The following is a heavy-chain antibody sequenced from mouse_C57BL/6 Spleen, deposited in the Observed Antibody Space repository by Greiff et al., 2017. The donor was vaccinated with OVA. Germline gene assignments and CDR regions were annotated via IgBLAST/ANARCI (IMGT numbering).Heavy chain of an antibody. J-gene: IGHJ1*03. CDR2: IYPGSGNT. CDR1: GYTFTDYY. D-gene: IGHD1-1*01. V-gene: IGHV1-76*01. Sequence: QVQLQQSGAELVRPGASVKLSCKASGYTFTDYYINWVKQRPGQGLEWIARIYPGSGNTYYNETFKGKATLTAEKSSSTAYMQLSSLTSEDSAVYFCARHGSSYWYFDVWGTGTTVTVSS. CDR3: ARHGSSYWYFDV.